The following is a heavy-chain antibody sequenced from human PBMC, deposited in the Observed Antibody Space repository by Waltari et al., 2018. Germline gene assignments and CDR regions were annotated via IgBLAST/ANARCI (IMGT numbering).Heavy chain of an antibody. CDR3: ARFSKSANWIDP. CDR1: GGSISSSGSY. V-gene: IGHV4-39*01. Sequence: QLQLQESGPGLVKPSETLSLTCTVSGGSISSSGSYWGCIRQPPGKGLEWIGSISYSGITYYNTSLMSRVTISVDTSKNQFSLKLTSVIAAETAVFYCARFSKSANWIDPWGQGTLVTVSS. D-gene: IGHD3-3*02. J-gene: IGHJ5*02. CDR2: ISYSGIT.